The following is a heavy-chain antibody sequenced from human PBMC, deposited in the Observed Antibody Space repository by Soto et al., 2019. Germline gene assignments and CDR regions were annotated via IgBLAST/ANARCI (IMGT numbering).Heavy chain of an antibody. CDR1: GLTFSAAG. J-gene: IGHJ4*02. CDR3: AKDKGRTAIDY. CDR2: IANDGRSE. V-gene: IGHV3-30*18. Sequence: QVQLVESGGGVVQPGRSLRLSCAASGLTFSAAGMHWVRQAPGKGLEWVAFIANDGRSESYADSVKGRFTSSRDNSQNRLYLQMNGLRAEDTAVYYCAKDKGRTAIDYWGQGTLVSVSS.